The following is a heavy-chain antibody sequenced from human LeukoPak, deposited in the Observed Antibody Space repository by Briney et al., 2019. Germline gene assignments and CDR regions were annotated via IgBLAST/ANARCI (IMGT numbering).Heavy chain of an antibody. Sequence: GGSLRLSCAASGFTFTSYAMTWVRQAPGKGPEWVSSISSTGGNIHYADSVKGRFTVSRGNSKNTLHLQMKSLRAEDTAVYYCAKGLGGSSSAIDYWGQGTLVTVSS. V-gene: IGHV3-23*01. CDR1: GFTFTSYA. D-gene: IGHD6-13*01. CDR2: ISSTGGNI. J-gene: IGHJ4*02. CDR3: AKGLGGSSSAIDY.